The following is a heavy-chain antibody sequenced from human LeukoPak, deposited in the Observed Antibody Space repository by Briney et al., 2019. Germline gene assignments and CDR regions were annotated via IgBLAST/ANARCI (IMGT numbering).Heavy chain of an antibody. CDR2: ISNDGSRT. D-gene: IGHD6-19*01. CDR1: GITTNRPW. CDR3: AKDGGWPRIFDY. Sequence: VGPLRLSCPASGITTNRPWMLLVRQAPGKGLVWVSRISNDGSRTSYADYVKGRFTISRDNAKNTLYLQMNSLRAEDTAVYSYAKDGGWPRIFDYWGQGNLVTVSS. J-gene: IGHJ4*02. V-gene: IGHV3-74*01.